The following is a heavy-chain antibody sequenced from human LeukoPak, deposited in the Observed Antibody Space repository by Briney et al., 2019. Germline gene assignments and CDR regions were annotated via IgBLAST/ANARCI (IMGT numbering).Heavy chain of an antibody. Sequence: SETLSLTCTVSGGSISSYYWSWIRQPPGKGLEWIGYIYYSGSTNYNPSLKSRVTISVDTSKNQFSLKLSSVTAADTAVYYCARGGLTPLDYFDYWGQGTLVTVSS. CDR1: GGSISSYY. D-gene: IGHD3/OR15-3a*01. V-gene: IGHV4-59*01. CDR2: IYYSGST. CDR3: ARGGLTPLDYFDY. J-gene: IGHJ4*02.